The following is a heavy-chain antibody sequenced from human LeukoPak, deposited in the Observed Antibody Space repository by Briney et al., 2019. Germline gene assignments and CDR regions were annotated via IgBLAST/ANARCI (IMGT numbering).Heavy chain of an antibody. CDR2: ISGSDATT. V-gene: IGHV3-23*01. D-gene: IGHD5-24*01. Sequence: GGSLRLSCATSGFTFSTYDINWVRQAPGKGLEWVSAISGSDATTYYADSVKGRFTISRDSSKNTVFLQMNNLRSDDTAVYYCARTWGVEMATISTIDYWGQGTLVTVSS. CDR1: GFTFSTYD. CDR3: ARTWGVEMATISTIDY. J-gene: IGHJ4*02.